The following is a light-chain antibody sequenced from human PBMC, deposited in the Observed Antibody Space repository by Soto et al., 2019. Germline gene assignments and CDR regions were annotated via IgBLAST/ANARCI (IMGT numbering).Light chain of an antibody. CDR3: SSYPRSSTLV. V-gene: IGLV2-14*01. J-gene: IGLJ1*01. CDR2: EVS. CDR1: SSEVCGYNY. Sequence: QSALAQPASVCGSPGRSITISCTGTSSEVCGYNYVSWYQQHPGKAPKLMIYEVSNRPSGVSNRVSGSKSGNTAFLTISGLPAADEAHYYCSSYPRSSTLVFGHGTKVTVL.